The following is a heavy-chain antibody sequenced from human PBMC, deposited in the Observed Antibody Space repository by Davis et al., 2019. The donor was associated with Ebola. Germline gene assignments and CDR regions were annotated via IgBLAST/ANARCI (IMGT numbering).Heavy chain of an antibody. CDR2: IYVGGTT. CDR1: GLSVSSSY. Sequence: GESLKISCEASGLSVSSSYMTWVRQAPGKGLEWVSLIYVGGTTYYADSVKGRFTISRDNSKNSLFLQMNSLRAEDTAVYYCARDSSGWYPMGWFDPWGQGTLVTVSS. V-gene: IGHV3-53*01. J-gene: IGHJ5*02. CDR3: ARDSSGWYPMGWFDP. D-gene: IGHD6-19*01.